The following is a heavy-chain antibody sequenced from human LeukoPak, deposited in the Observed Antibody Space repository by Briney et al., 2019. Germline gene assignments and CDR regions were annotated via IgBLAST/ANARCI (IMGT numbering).Heavy chain of an antibody. CDR2: ISSSSSYI. CDR1: GFTFSSYS. J-gene: IGHJ2*01. D-gene: IGHD3-10*01. Sequence: PGGSLRLSCAASGFTFSSYSMNWVRQAPGKGLEWVSSISSSSSYIYYADSVKGRFTISRDNAKNSLYLQMNSLRAEDTALYYCARVGSGSSEWYFDLWGRGTLVTVSS. V-gene: IGHV3-21*04. CDR3: ARVGSGSSEWYFDL.